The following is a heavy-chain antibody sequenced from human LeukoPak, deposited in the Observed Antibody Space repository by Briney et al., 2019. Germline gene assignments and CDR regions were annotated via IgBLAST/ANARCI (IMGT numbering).Heavy chain of an antibody. CDR3: ATGAGWYRH. CDR2: INNNGRT. Sequence: SETLSLTCTVSGGSISSDYWSWLRQPPGEGLEWIAYINNNGRTNYNPSLKNRVTISMDTSKNQFSLRVTSVTAADTAVYYCATGAGWYRHWGQGTLVTVSS. D-gene: IGHD6-19*01. V-gene: IGHV4-59*01. J-gene: IGHJ4*02. CDR1: GGSISSDY.